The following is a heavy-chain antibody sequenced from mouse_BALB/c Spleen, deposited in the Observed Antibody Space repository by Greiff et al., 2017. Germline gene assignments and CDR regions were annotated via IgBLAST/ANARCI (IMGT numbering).Heavy chain of an antibody. Sequence: QLQQSGPELVKPGASVKISCKASGYAFSSSWMNWVKQRPGQGLEWIGRIYPGDGDTNYNGKFKGKATLTADKSSSTAYMQLSSLTSVDSAVYFCARSGGNSWFAYWGQGTLVTVSA. J-gene: IGHJ3*01. CDR2: IYPGDGDT. V-gene: IGHV1-82*01. D-gene: IGHD2-1*01. CDR3: ARSGGNSWFAY. CDR1: GYAFSSSW.